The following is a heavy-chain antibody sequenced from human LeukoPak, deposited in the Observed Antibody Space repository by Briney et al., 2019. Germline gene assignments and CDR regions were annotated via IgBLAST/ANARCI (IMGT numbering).Heavy chain of an antibody. J-gene: IGHJ5*02. Sequence: GSSVKVSCKYSGGTSSIYAISWVRQAPGQGLEWMGWINPNSGGTNYAQKFQGRVTMTRDTSISTAYMELSRLRSDDTAVYYCARAGGPRYCTNGVCWVPNWFDPWGQGTLVTVSS. CDR1: GGTSSIYA. D-gene: IGHD2-8*01. V-gene: IGHV1-2*02. CDR3: ARAGGPRYCTNGVCWVPNWFDP. CDR2: INPNSGGT.